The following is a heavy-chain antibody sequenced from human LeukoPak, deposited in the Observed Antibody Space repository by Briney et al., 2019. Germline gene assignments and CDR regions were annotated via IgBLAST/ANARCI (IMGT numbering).Heavy chain of an antibody. CDR1: GYSISSGYY. D-gene: IGHD6-25*01. CDR2: IYHSGST. V-gene: IGHV4-38-2*01. Sequence: SETLSLTCDVSGYSISSGYYWGWIRQPPGKGLEWIGSIYHSGSTYYNPSLKSRVTISVDTSKNQFSLKLSSVTAADTAVYYCARTPLAADTSYFDYWGQGTLVTVSS. J-gene: IGHJ4*02. CDR3: ARTPLAADTSYFDY.